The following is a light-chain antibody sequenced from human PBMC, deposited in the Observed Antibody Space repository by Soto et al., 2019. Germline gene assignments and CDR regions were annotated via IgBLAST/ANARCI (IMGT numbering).Light chain of an antibody. V-gene: IGKV3-15*01. J-gene: IGKJ1*01. CDR2: GAS. CDR3: QQYNNWPRT. Sequence: EIVMTQYPDTLSVSPGETVTLTCRASQSVRTNLAWYQHKPGQSPRLLIYGASTRATGIPARFSGSGSGTEFTLTISSLQSEDFAVYYCQQYNNWPRTFGQGTKVDIK. CDR1: QSVRTN.